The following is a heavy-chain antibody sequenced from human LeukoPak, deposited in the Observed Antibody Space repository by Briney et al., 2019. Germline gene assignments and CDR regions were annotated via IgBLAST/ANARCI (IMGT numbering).Heavy chain of an antibody. J-gene: IGHJ3*02. CDR1: GFTVNNVY. Sequence: GGSLRLSCAASGFTVNNVYMAWVRQAPGKGLEWVSVIHSNGSTFYADSVKGRFSISRDSSKNTLYLQLTSLRAEDTALYYCVRDRYYYDSSGYYDAFDTWAKGQWSASLQ. CDR2: IHSNGST. D-gene: IGHD3-22*01. V-gene: IGHV3-53*01. CDR3: VRDRYYYDSSGYYDAFDT.